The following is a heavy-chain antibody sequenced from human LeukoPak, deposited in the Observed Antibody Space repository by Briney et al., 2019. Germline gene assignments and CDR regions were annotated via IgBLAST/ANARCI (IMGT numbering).Heavy chain of an antibody. CDR3: AREEISGSFYGSFDY. CDR2: IIPMLGTP. J-gene: IGHJ4*02. Sequence: SVKVSCKASGCTFRHYGIHLVRQAPGQALEWIGGIIPMLGTPNYAQKFQGRVTITTDESASTAYMELRRLTSDDTALYYCAREEISGSFYGSFDYWGRGTLVTVSS. D-gene: IGHD3-22*01. CDR1: GCTFRHYG. V-gene: IGHV1-69*05.